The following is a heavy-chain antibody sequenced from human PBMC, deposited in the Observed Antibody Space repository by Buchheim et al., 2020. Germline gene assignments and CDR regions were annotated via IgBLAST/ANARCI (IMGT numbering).Heavy chain of an antibody. CDR2: ISGSGGST. Sequence: EVQLLESGGGLVQPGGSLRLSCAASGFTFSSYAMSWVRQAPGKGLEWVSAISGSGGSTYYEDSVKGRFTISRDNSKNTLYLQMNSLRAEDTAVYYGAEDLYSSSSFFGIWFDPWGQGTL. J-gene: IGHJ5*02. CDR3: AEDLYSSSSFFGIWFDP. V-gene: IGHV3-23*01. D-gene: IGHD6-6*01. CDR1: GFTFSSYA.